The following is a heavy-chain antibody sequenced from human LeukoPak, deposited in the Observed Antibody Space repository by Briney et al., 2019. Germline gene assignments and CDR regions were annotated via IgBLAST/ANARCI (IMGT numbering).Heavy chain of an antibody. V-gene: IGHV1-2*02. D-gene: IGHD4-23*01. CDR2: INPNSSVT. CDR1: GYTFSGYY. CDR3: ARERGGNSPFDS. J-gene: IGHJ4*02. Sequence: ASVKVSCKTSGYTFSGYYMHWVRQAPGQGLEWMGWINPNSSVTHYAQRCQGRVTMTRDTSISAAYMELSWLTSDDTAVYYCARERGGNSPFDSWGQGTLVTVSS.